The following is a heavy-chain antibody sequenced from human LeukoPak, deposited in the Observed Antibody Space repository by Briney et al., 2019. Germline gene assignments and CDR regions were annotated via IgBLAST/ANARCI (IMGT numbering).Heavy chain of an antibody. CDR2: TYTSGST. D-gene: IGHD3-3*01. Sequence: PSETLSLTCTVSGGSISSYYWSWIRQPAGKGLEWIGRTYTSGSTNYNPSLKSRVTMSVDTSKNQFSLKLSSVTAADTAVYYCARSSDFWSGTTYYFDYWGQGTLVTVSS. CDR3: ARSSDFWSGTTYYFDY. V-gene: IGHV4-4*07. CDR1: GGSISSYY. J-gene: IGHJ4*02.